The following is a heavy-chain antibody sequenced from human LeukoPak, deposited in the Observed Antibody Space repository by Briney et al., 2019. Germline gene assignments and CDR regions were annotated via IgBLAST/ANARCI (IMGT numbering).Heavy chain of an antibody. D-gene: IGHD6-6*01. CDR3: AREWPHDIAANAFDI. CDR2: INPSGGST. CDR1: GYTFTSYY. V-gene: IGHV1-46*01. Sequence: ASVKVSCKASGYTFTSYYMHWVRQAPGQGLEWMGIINPSGGSTSYAQKFQGRVTMTRDTSTSTVYMELSSLRSEDTAVYYCAREWPHDIAANAFDIWGQGTMVPVSS. J-gene: IGHJ3*02.